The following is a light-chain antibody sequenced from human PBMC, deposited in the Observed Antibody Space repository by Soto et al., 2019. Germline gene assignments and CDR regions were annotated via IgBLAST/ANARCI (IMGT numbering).Light chain of an antibody. Sequence: QSALTQPASVSGSPGQSITISCTGTSRDVGGYNYVSWYQQHPGKAPKFMIYDVSNRPSGVSNRFSGSKSGNTASLTISGLQAEDEADYYCCSYTTSNTRQIVFGTGTKLTVL. CDR3: CSYTTSNTRQIV. CDR2: DVS. CDR1: SRDVGGYNY. V-gene: IGLV2-14*01. J-gene: IGLJ1*01.